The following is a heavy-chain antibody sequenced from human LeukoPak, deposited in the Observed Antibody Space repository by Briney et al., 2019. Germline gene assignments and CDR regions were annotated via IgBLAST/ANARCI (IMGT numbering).Heavy chain of an antibody. D-gene: IGHD4/OR15-4a*01. CDR3: ARDRDVDYGNDGFDI. CDR1: GFTFSSYE. V-gene: IGHV3-7*01. Sequence: GGSLRLSCAASGFTFSSYEMNWVRQAPGKGLEWVANIKQDGSEKYYLDSVEGRFTISRDNAKNSLYLQMNSLGAEDTAVYHCARDRDVDYGNDGFDIWGQGTTVTVSS. J-gene: IGHJ3*02. CDR2: IKQDGSEK.